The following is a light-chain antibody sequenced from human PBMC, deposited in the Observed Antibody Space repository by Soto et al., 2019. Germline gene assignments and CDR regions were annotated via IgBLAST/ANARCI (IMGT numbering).Light chain of an antibody. CDR2: GNN. J-gene: IGLJ3*02. V-gene: IGLV1-40*01. Sequence: QSVLTQPPSVSGAPGQRVTISCIGSISNIGAGYDVHWYQQLPGTAPKLLISGNNNRPSGVPDRFSGSKSGTSASLAIAGRQAEDGADYYCQSYDSSLSAVVFGGGTQLTVL. CDR3: QSYDSSLSAVV. CDR1: ISNIGAGYD.